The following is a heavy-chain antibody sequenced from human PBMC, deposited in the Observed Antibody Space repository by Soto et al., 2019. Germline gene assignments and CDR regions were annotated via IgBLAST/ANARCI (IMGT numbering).Heavy chain of an antibody. V-gene: IGHV3-11*01. J-gene: IGHJ4*02. D-gene: IGHD3-10*01. CDR3: ARDRRFGELFPAY. Sequence: GESLKISCAASGFTFSDYYMSWIRQAPGKGLEWVSYISSSGSTIYYADSVKGRFTISRDNAKNSLYLQMNSLRAEDTAVYYCARDRRFGELFPAYWGQGTLVTVSS. CDR2: ISSSGSTI. CDR1: GFTFSDYY.